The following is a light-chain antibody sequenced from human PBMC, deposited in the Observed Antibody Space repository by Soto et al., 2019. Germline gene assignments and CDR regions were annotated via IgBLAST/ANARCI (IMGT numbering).Light chain of an antibody. V-gene: IGLV2-8*01. Sequence: QSALTQPPSASGSPGQSVTISCTGTSSDVGGYNYVSWYQQYPGKAPKLMIYEVTKRPSGVPDRFSGSKSGNTASLTVSGLQAEDEADYYCISYAGSNNLVFGGGTKVTVL. J-gene: IGLJ2*01. CDR1: SSDVGGYNY. CDR3: ISYAGSNNLV. CDR2: EVT.